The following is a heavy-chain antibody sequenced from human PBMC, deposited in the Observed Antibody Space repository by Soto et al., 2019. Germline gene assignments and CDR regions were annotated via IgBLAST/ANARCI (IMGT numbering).Heavy chain of an antibody. CDR1: GGSINSGDYH. V-gene: IGHV4-30-4*01. Sequence: QVQLQESGPGLVKTSQTLSLTCSVSGGSINSGDYHWTWIRQPPGKGLEWIGAVYYSGSTYYNPSLKSRITISVDTSKNQFSLSLRSVTAADTAVYYGARDFRAPSGGMDVWGQGTMVTVSS. CDR2: VYYSGST. J-gene: IGHJ6*02. CDR3: ARDFRAPSGGMDV.